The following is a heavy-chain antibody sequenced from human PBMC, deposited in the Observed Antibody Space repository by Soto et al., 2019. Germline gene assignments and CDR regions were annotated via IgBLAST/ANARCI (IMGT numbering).Heavy chain of an antibody. CDR2: FDPEDGET. J-gene: IGHJ4*02. D-gene: IGHD3-3*01. Sequence: ASVKVSCKVSGYTLTELSMHWVRQAPGKGLEWMGGFDPEDGETIYAQKFQGRVTMTEDTSTDTAYMELSSLRSEDTAVYYCANYDFWSGSFDYWGKGTLVTVSS. CDR3: ANYDFWSGSFDY. CDR1: GYTLTELS. V-gene: IGHV1-24*01.